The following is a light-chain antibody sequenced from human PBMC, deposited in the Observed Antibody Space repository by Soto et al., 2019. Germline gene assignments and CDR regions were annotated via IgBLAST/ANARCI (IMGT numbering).Light chain of an antibody. CDR2: HAS. V-gene: IGKV1-5*01. J-gene: IGKJ1*01. Sequence: DIQMTQSPSTLSASIGDRVTITCRASQTINNWLAWYQQKPGKAPNLLIYHASNLETGVPSRFSGSEFGTEFTLTISSLQPDDFPTYYCQHDNSYPWTFGQGTKVEIK. CDR1: QTINNW. CDR3: QHDNSYPWT.